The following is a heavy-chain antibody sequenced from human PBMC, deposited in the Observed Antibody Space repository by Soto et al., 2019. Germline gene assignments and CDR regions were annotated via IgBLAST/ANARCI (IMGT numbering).Heavy chain of an antibody. CDR2: INAGNGNT. CDR3: ARDLGFGLSDY. J-gene: IGHJ4*02. CDR1: GYTFTSYA. Sequence: QVQLVQSGAEVKKPGASVKVSCKASGYTFTSYAMHWVRQAPGQRLEWMGWINAGNGNTKYSQKFQGRVTITRDTSASTAYMELSSLRSEAKAVYYCARDLGFGLSDYWGQGTLVNVSS. V-gene: IGHV1-3*01. D-gene: IGHD3-10*01.